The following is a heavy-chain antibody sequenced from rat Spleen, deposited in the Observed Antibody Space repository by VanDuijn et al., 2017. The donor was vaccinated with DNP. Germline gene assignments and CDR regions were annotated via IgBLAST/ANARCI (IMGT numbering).Heavy chain of an antibody. CDR1: RFSLTNYN. CDR2: IWKNGGT. J-gene: IGHJ2*01. CDR3: ARFDS. V-gene: IGHV2-41*01. Sequence: QVQMKESGPGLVQPSQTLSLTCDVARFSLTNYNVHWVRQPPGKGLEGVGVIWKNGGTRYNSALKYRLNISKDTSKSQVFLTLNSIQSEDTATYYCARFDSWGQGIMVTVSS.